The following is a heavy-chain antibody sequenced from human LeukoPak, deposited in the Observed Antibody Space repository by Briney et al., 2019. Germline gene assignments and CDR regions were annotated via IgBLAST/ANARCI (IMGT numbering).Heavy chain of an antibody. CDR3: ARVSPAPDSVGSRRYYDFWSGSLFYYYYYMDV. J-gene: IGHJ6*03. V-gene: IGHV3-7*01. CDR2: IKQDGSEK. CDR1: GFTFSSYW. D-gene: IGHD3-3*01. Sequence: GGSLRLSCAASGFTFSSYWMSWVRQAPGKGLEWVANIKQDGSEKYYVDSVKGRFTISRDNAKNSLYLQMNSLRAEDTAVYYCARVSPAPDSVGSRRYYDFWSGSLFYYYYYMDVWGKGTTVTVSS.